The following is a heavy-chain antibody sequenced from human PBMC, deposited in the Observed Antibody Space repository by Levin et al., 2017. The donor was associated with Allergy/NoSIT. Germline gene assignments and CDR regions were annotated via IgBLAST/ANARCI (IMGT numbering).Heavy chain of an antibody. CDR2: ILPDDSNS. J-gene: IGHJ4*01. D-gene: IGHD3-16*01. CDR1: GYNFNKYW. V-gene: IGHV5-51*01. CDR3: ARPQGGDYFDY. Sequence: ASVKVSCAVSGYNFNKYWIGWVRQIPGKGLEWLGIILPDDSNSKYSPSFQGRVTMSVDKSVSTAYLEWSSLKASDTAIYYCARPQGGDYFDYWGHGTLVTVSS.